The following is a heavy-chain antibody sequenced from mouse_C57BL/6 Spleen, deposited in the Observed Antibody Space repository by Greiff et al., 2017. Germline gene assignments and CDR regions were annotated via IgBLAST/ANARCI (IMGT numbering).Heavy chain of an antibody. CDR1: GYAFSSSW. CDR2: IYPGDGDT. J-gene: IGHJ2*01. Sequence: VKLQQSGPELVKPGASVKISCKASGYAFSSSWMNWVKQRPGKGLEWIGRIYPGDGDTNYNGKFKGKATLTADKSSSTAYMQLSSLTSEDSAVYFCAYPFDYWGQGTTLTVSS. CDR3: AYPFDY. V-gene: IGHV1-82*01.